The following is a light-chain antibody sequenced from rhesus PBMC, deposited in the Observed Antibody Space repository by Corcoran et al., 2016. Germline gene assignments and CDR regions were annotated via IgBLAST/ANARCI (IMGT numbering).Light chain of an antibody. CDR3: QQSSNLWT. Sequence: ETVVTQSPATLSLSPGERATLSCRASQSVGSYLAWYQQKPGQAPRLLIYGASSRANGIPDRFSGSVSGTDFTLTISSLEPEDVGVYYCQQSSNLWTFGQGTKVEIK. V-gene: IGKV3-24*04. J-gene: IGKJ1*01. CDR2: GAS. CDR1: QSVGSY.